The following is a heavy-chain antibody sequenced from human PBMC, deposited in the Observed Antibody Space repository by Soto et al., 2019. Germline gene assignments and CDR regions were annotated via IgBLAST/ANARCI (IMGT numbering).Heavy chain of an antibody. Sequence: QVQLVESGGGVVQPGRSLRLSCAASGFTFTDYAMHWVRQAPGKGLEWVTIISSDGTIKYYADSVKGRFTISRDISNNTLFLQMNSLRAEDTAIYYCARSGTGGTGSRWFDPWGQGTLVTVSS. CDR2: ISSDGTIK. CDR1: GFTFTDYA. D-gene: IGHD2-8*02. V-gene: IGHV3-30-3*01. CDR3: ARSGTGGTGSRWFDP. J-gene: IGHJ5*02.